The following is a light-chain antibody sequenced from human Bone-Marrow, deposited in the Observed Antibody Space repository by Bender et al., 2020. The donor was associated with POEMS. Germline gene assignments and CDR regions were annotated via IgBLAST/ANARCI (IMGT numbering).Light chain of an antibody. CDR1: NSDIGGYDF. J-gene: IGLJ2*01. CDR2: EVT. Sequence: QSVLTQPPSASGSPGQSVTISCTGSNSDIGGYDFVSWYQHHPGKAPKLIISEVTKRPSGVPDRFSGSKSGNTASLTVTGLQAEDEAAYYCSSYGGNNNLIFGGGTKLTVL. V-gene: IGLV2-8*01. CDR3: SSYGGNNNLI.